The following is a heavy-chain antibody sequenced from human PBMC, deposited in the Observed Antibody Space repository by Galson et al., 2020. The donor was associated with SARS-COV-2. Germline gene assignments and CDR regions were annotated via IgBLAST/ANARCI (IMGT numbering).Heavy chain of an antibody. Sequence: GGSLRLSCAASGFTFSSYSMNWVRQAPGKGLEWVSSISSSSSYIYYADSVKGRFTISRDNAKNSLYLQMNSLRAEDTAVYYCARDRWELLPPFDYWGQGTLVTVSS. V-gene: IGHV3-21*01. J-gene: IGHJ4*02. CDR3: ARDRWELLPPFDY. CDR2: ISSSSSYI. CDR1: GFTFSSYS. D-gene: IGHD1-26*01.